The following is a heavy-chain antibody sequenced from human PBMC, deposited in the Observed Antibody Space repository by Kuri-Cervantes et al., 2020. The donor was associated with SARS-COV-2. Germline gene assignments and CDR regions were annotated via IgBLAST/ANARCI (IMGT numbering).Heavy chain of an antibody. D-gene: IGHD5-18*01. V-gene: IGHV4-61*02. CDR1: GGSISSGSYY. CDR3: ARDSRYSCGYGLPPYLNWFDP. Sequence: SETLSLTCTVSGGSISSGSYYWSWIRQPAGKGLEWIGRIYTSGSTNYNPSHKSRVTISVDTSKNQFSLKLSSVTAADMAVYYCARDSRYSCGYGLPPYLNWFDPWGQGTLVTVSS. CDR2: IYTSGST. J-gene: IGHJ5*02.